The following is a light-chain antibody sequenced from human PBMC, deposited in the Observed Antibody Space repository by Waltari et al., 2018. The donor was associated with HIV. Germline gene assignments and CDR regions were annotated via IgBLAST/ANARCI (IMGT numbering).Light chain of an antibody. Sequence: QAVVTQELSLTVSPGGTVTRTWGSSTGAVTSGHYPYWFQQKPGQAPRTLIYDTSNTHFWTPAWFSGSRLGGKAALTLSGAQHEDESEYYCLLSYSGASWVFGGGTKLTVL. J-gene: IGLJ3*02. CDR1: TGAVTSGHY. CDR2: DTS. CDR3: LLSYSGASWV. V-gene: IGLV7-46*01.